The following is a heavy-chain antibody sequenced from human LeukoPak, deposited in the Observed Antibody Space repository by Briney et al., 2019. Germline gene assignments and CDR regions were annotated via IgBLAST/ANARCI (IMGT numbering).Heavy chain of an antibody. Sequence: GGSLRLSCAASGFTFSDYYMNWIRQAPGKGLEWVSHIHSSSAYTNYADSVKGRFTISRDNAKNSLYLQMNSLRAEDTAVYYCARTGDYESFDYWGQGTLVTVSS. CDR3: ARTGDYESFDY. CDR1: GFTFSDYY. D-gene: IGHD4-17*01. J-gene: IGHJ4*02. CDR2: IHSSSAYT. V-gene: IGHV3-11*06.